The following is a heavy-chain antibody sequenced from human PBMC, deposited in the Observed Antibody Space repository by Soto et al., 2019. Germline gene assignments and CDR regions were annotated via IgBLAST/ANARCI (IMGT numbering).Heavy chain of an antibody. CDR1: GFPFSNAW. CDR3: TTDSRTTLPEIRFDY. J-gene: IGHJ4*01. D-gene: IGHD1-26*01. CDR2: VKSKTDGGSS. Sequence: EVQLVESGGGLVKPGGSLRLSCAASGFPFSNAWINWVRQVPGKGLEWVGRVKSKTDGGSSDYAAPVKGRFAVSRDDSKNIGYLQMNSLKIEDTGVYYCTTDSRTTLPEIRFDYWGHGTQVTVSS. V-gene: IGHV3-15*07.